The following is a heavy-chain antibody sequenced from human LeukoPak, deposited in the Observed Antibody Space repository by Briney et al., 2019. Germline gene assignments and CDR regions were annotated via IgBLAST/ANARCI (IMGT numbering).Heavy chain of an antibody. J-gene: IGHJ1*01. V-gene: IGHV3-74*01. Sequence: GGSLRLSCAASGFDFSSNWMHWARHAPGQGLVWVSRIKGDGISTNYADSVKGRFTISRDNSKNTLYLQVNSLRAEDTAVYYCAKDVPGGTQHWGQGTLVTLSS. D-gene: IGHD3-10*02. CDR1: GFDFSSNW. CDR3: AKDVPGGTQH. CDR2: IKGDGIST.